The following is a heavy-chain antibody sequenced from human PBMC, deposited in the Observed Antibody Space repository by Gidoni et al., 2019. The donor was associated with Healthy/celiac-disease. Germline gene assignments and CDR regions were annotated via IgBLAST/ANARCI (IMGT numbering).Heavy chain of an antibody. V-gene: IGHV3-73*02. J-gene: IGHJ6*02. CDR1: GFTFSGSA. D-gene: IGHD6-13*01. Sequence: EVPLVESGGGLVQPGGSLKLSCAASGFTFSGSAMHWVRQASGKGLEWVGRIRSKANSYATAYAASVKGRFTISRDDSKNTAYLQMNSLKTEDTAVYYCTRHSRQPGAVYYGMDVWGQGTTVTVSS. CDR2: IRSKANSYAT. CDR3: TRHSRQPGAVYYGMDV.